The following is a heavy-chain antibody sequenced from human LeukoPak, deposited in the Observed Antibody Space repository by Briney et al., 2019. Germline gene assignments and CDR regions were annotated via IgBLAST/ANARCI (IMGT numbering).Heavy chain of an antibody. CDR1: GFSLSTSGMC. D-gene: IGHD3-3*01. V-gene: IGHV2-70*01. Sequence: SGPALVKPTQTLTLTCTFSGFSLSTSGMCVSWIRQPPGKALEWLALIYWDDDKYYSTSLKTRLTISKDTSKNQVVVTMTNMDPVDTATYYCARMQSAYDAFDIWGQGKMVTVSS. J-gene: IGHJ3*02. CDR2: IYWDDDK. CDR3: ARMQSAYDAFDI.